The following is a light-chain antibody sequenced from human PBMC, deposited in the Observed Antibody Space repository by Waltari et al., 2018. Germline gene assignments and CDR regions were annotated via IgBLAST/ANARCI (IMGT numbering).Light chain of an antibody. CDR3: QQSYSVPRGGFA. V-gene: IGKV1-5*03. CDR1: QSIGTW. CDR2: EAT. Sequence: DIQMTQSPSTLSASVGDRVTITCRASQSIGTWLAWYQQKPGKASKFLIYEATTLENGVPSRFSGSGSGTEFTLTISSLQPDDFATYYCQQSYSVPRGGFAFGPGTKVDIK. J-gene: IGKJ3*01.